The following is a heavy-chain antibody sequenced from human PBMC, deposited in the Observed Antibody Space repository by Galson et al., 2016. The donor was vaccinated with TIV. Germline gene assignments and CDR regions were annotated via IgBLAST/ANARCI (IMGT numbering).Heavy chain of an antibody. CDR2: INPSGGST. CDR1: GYTFTSYY. CDR3: ARVLEVAGTDY. D-gene: IGHD6-19*01. V-gene: IGHV1-46*01. J-gene: IGHJ4*02. Sequence: SVKVSCKASGYTFTSYYMHWVRQAPGQGLEWMGIINPSGGSTSYAQKFQGRVTMTRDTSTSTVYMELSSLRSGDTALYYCARVLEVAGTDYWGQGTLVTVSS.